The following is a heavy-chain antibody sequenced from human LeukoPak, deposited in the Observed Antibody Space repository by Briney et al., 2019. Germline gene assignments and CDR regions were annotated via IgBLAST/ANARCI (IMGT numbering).Heavy chain of an antibody. D-gene: IGHD3-22*01. CDR1: GYTFTAYY. J-gene: IGHJ4*02. CDR3: ARRCDTSSYYTYYFDY. CDR2: INPNSGGT. Sequence: ASVKVSCKASGYTFTAYYIHWVRQTPGQGLEWMGWINPNSGGTNYAQKFQGRVTMTRDTSISTAYMELSRLRSDDTAVYFCARRCDTSSYYTYYFDYWGQGTLVTVSS. V-gene: IGHV1-2*02.